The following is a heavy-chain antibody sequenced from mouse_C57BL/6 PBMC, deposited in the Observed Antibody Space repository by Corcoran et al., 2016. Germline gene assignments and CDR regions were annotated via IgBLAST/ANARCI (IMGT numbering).Heavy chain of an antibody. CDR1: GYDFSRYW. V-gene: IGHV1-80*01. CDR3: ARSSDYYEDY. CDR2: IYAGDGDT. Sequence: QVQLQQSGAELVKAGASVKNSCKASGYDFSRYWMKWVKPRPGKGLEWIGQIYAGDGDTNNNGKFKGQATLNADKSSSKAYMQLSRLTSEDSAVYCWARSSDYYEDYWGQGTTLTVSS. J-gene: IGHJ2*01. D-gene: IGHD2-4*01.